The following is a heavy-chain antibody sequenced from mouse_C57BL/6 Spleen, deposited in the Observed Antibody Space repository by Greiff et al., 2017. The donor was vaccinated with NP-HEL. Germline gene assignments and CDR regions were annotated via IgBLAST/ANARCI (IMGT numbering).Heavy chain of an antibody. V-gene: IGHV1-54*01. CDR1: GYAFTNYL. Sequence: QVQLKESGAELVRPGTSVKVSCKASGYAFTNYLIEWVKQRPGQGLEWIGVTNPGSGGTNYNEKFKGKATLTADKSSSTAYMQLSSLTSEDSAVYFCARSDYGSSLWYFDVWGTGTTVTVSS. D-gene: IGHD1-1*01. J-gene: IGHJ1*03. CDR2: TNPGSGGT. CDR3: ARSDYGSSLWYFDV.